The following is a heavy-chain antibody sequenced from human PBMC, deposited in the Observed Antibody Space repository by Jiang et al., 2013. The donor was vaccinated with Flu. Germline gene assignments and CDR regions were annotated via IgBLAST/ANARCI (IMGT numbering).Heavy chain of an antibody. J-gene: IGHJ4*02. CDR2: IYTSGST. D-gene: IGHD6-13*01. V-gene: IGHV4-61*02. CDR3: ARDLVGGTAAGLDY. Sequence: GPGLVKPSETLSLTCTVSGGSISSNSYYWSWIRQPAGKGLEWIGRIYTSGSTNYNPSLKSRVTISVDTSKNQFSLKLSSVTAADTAVYYCARDLVGGTAAGLDYWGQGTPGHRLL. CDR1: GGSISSNSYY.